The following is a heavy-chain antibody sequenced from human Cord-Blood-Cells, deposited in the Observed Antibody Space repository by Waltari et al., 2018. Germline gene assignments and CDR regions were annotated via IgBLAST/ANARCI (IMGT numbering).Heavy chain of an antibody. CDR2: INPNSGGT. CDR1: GYTFTGYY. D-gene: IGHD2-15*01. CDR3: ASGGQGYCSGGSCYYFDY. Sequence: QLLQSGAEVKKPGASVKVSCKASGYTFTGYYMHWLRPAPGQGLEWMGWINPNSGGTNYAQKFQGRVTMTRDTAISTAYMELSRLRSDDTAVYYCASGGQGYCSGGSCYYFDYWGQGTLVTVSS. J-gene: IGHJ4*02. V-gene: IGHV1-2*02.